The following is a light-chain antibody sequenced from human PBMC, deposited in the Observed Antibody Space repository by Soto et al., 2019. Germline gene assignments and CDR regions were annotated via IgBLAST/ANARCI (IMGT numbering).Light chain of an antibody. CDR3: QQSHSPPWT. CDR2: LAS. CDR1: HSIGNY. J-gene: IGKJ1*01. V-gene: IGKV1-39*01. Sequence: DIQMTQSPSSLSASVGERVTITCRASHSIGNYLSWYQQKPGKAPKLLIYLASSLQSEVPSRFSGSGSGTDFTLSITRLQPEDFATYYCQQSHSPPWTFGQGTKVEMK.